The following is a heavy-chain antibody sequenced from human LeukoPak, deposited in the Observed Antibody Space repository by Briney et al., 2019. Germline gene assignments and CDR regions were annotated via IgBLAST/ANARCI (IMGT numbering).Heavy chain of an antibody. J-gene: IGHJ3*02. CDR2: IHPDDSDT. CDR3: ARPASSFTPDAFDI. CDR1: GYSFTSYW. V-gene: IGHV5-51*01. D-gene: IGHD3-16*02. Sequence: PGESLTLSCKGSGYSFTSYWIGWVRQMPGKGLEWMGIIHPDDSDTRYSPSIQGQVTISADKSISTAYLQWSSLKASDTAMYYCARPASSFTPDAFDIWGQGTMVTVSS.